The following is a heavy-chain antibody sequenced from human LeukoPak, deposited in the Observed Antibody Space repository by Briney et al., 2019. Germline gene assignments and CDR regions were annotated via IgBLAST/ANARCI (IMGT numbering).Heavy chain of an antibody. CDR1: GYTLTELS. D-gene: IGHD6-19*01. V-gene: IGHV1-24*01. CDR3: ATGYSSGWYGNWFDP. J-gene: IGHJ5*02. CDR2: FDPEDGET. Sequence: ASVKVSCKVSGYTLTELSMHWVRQTPGKGLEWMVGFDPEDGETIYAQKFQGRVTMTEDTSTDTAYMELSSLRSEGTAVYYCATGYSSGWYGNWFDPWGQGTLVTVSS.